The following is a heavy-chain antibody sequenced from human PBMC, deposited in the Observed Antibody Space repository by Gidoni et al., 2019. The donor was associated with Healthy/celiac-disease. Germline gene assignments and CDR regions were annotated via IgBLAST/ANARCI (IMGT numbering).Heavy chain of an antibody. D-gene: IGHD2-15*01. Sequence: EVQLVQSGAEVKQRGASLKISWKGYGYSFTSYWIGLLRQITGKGLEWMGIIYTGDSDTRYSPSFQGQVTISADKSISTAYLQWSMLEASDTAMYYCARQGCSGGSCYSAVGYFDLWGRGTLVTVSS. CDR1: GYSFTSYW. V-gene: IGHV5-51*01. CDR2: IYTGDSDT. J-gene: IGHJ2*01. CDR3: ARQGCSGGSCYSAVGYFDL.